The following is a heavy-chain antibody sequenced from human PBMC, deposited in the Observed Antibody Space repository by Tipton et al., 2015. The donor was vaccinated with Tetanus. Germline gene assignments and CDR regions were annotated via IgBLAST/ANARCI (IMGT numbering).Heavy chain of an antibody. Sequence: TLSLTCAVSGGSISSGGYSWSWIRQPPGRGLEWIGYIYHSGSTYYNPSLKSRVTISVDRSKNQFSLKLSSLTAADTAVFYCARNMVRGVNRVCDGMDFWGQGTTVTVSS. D-gene: IGHD3-10*01. CDR2: IYHSGST. CDR1: GGSISSGGYS. J-gene: IGHJ6*02. CDR3: ARNMVRGVNRVCDGMDF. V-gene: IGHV4-30-2*01.